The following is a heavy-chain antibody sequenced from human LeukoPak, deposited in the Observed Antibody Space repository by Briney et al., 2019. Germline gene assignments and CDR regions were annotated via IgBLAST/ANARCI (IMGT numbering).Heavy chain of an antibody. CDR1: GYTFTGYF. CDR2: INPNSGGT. V-gene: IGHV1-2*07. Sequence: ASVKVSCKASGYTFTGYFMHWVRQAAGQGLEWMGWINPNSGGTNYAHTFPGRVTKTRDTYISTAYMELSRLRTNDTAVYYCARVKKDYDFWSGYYTGASFYFDYWGQGTLVTVSS. J-gene: IGHJ4*02. CDR3: ARVKKDYDFWSGYYTGASFYFDY. D-gene: IGHD3-3*01.